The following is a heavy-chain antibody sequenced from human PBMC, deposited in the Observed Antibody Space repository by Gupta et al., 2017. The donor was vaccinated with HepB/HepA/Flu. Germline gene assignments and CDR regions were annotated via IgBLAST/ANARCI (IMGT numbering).Heavy chain of an antibody. CDR1: GFSLSNARMG. Sequence: HVTLKASGPVLLQPTETLTLTCTVSGFSLSNARMGVSWIRQPPGKALEWLAHIFSNDEKSYSTSLKSRLTISKDTSKSQVVLTMTNMDPVDTATYYCARTPFYDYVWGSYRYYFDYWGQGTLVTVSS. CDR2: IFSNDEK. D-gene: IGHD3-16*02. V-gene: IGHV2-26*01. J-gene: IGHJ4*02. CDR3: ARTPFYDYVWGSYRYYFDY.